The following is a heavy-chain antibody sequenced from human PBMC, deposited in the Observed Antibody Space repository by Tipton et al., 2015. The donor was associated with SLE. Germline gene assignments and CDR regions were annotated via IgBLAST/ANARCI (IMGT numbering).Heavy chain of an antibody. D-gene: IGHD3-3*01. CDR2: IYTGGSP. Sequence: TLSLTCTVSGGSISSGSYYWTWIRQPAGKGLEWIGRIYTGGSPNYNPSLKSRITISADTSKNQFSLKLSSVTAADTAVYYCARDGGFDLWSGYVPGGIEFWGQGALVSVSS. V-gene: IGHV4-61*02. CDR3: ARDGGFDLWSGYVPGGIEF. J-gene: IGHJ4*02. CDR1: GGSISSGSYY.